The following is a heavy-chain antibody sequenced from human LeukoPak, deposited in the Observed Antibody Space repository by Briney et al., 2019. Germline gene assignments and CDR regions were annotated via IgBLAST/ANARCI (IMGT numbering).Heavy chain of an antibody. CDR1: GGSISSGSYY. D-gene: IGHD6-19*01. V-gene: IGHV4-61*09. Sequence: PSETLSLTCTVSGGSISSGSYYWSWIRQPAGKGLEWIGHIYTSGSTNYNPSLKSRVTISVDTSKNQFSLKLSSVTAADTAVYYCARSPWLKRGFDYWGQGTLVTVSS. J-gene: IGHJ4*02. CDR3: ARSPWLKRGFDY. CDR2: IYTSGST.